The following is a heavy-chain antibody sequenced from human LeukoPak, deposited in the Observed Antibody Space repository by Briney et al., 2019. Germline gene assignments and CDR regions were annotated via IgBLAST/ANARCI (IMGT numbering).Heavy chain of an antibody. J-gene: IGHJ3*02. D-gene: IGHD3-22*01. CDR3: ARDHYDSSGYHAFDI. V-gene: IGHV1-2*02. Sequence: ASVKVSCKPSGYTFTGYFLHWVRQAPGQGLEWMGWINPKTGGTKYAQEFQGRVTMTRDTSISTAYMELNSLRSDDTAVYYCARDHYDSSGYHAFDIWGQGTMVTVSS. CDR1: GYTFTGYF. CDR2: INPKTGGT.